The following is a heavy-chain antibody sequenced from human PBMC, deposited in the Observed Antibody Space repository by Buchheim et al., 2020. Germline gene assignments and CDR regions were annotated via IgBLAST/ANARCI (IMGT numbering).Heavy chain of an antibody. V-gene: IGHV3-48*03. J-gene: IGHJ6*02. CDR1: GFTFSSYE. D-gene: IGHD3-10*01. CDR3: AKLGPRFREDAEWGMDV. Sequence: EVQLVESGGGLVQPGGSLRLSCAASGFTFSSYEMNWVRQAPGKGLEWVSYISSSGSTIYYADSVKGRFTISRDNAKNTLYLQMNSLRAEDTAVYYCAKLGPRFREDAEWGMDVWGQGTT. CDR2: ISSSGSTI.